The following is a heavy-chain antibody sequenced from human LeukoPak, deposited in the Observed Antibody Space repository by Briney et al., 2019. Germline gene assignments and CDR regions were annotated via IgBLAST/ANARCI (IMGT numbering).Heavy chain of an antibody. J-gene: IGHJ4*02. Sequence: ASVKVSCKASGYTFTGYYMHWVRQAPGQGLEWMGRINPNSGGTNYAQKFQGRVTMTRDTSISTAYMELSRLRSDDTAVYYCAREGYSGYGGEKGLDYWGQGTLVTVSS. CDR2: INPNSGGT. D-gene: IGHD5-12*01. CDR3: AREGYSGYGGEKGLDY. CDR1: GYTFTGYY. V-gene: IGHV1-2*06.